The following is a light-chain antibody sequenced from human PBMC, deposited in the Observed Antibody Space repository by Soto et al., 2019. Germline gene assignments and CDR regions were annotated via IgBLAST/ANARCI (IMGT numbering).Light chain of an antibody. J-gene: IGLJ3*02. Sequence: QAVVTQEPSLTVSPGGTVTLTCGSNTGAVTSAAYPNWFQQKPGQAPTTLIYNTDKKQSWTPARFSGSLLGGKAALTLTAVQPEDEAEYYCLVYSGGTWVFGGGTKLTVL. CDR2: NTD. V-gene: IGLV7-43*01. CDR1: TGAVTSAAY. CDR3: LVYSGGTWV.